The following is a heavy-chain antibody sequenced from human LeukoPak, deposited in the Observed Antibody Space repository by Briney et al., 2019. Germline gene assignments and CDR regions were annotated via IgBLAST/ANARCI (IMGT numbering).Heavy chain of an antibody. Sequence: PGGSLILSCAASGFTFSSYGIHWVRQAPGKGLEWVAVVSSDGSIKYYADSGKGRFTISRDTSKNTVYLQMNSLGTEDTAFYYCARGYSSSWLGYFDYWGQGTLVTVSS. CDR2: VSSDGSIK. V-gene: IGHV3-30*03. CDR3: ARGYSSSWLGYFDY. CDR1: GFTFSSYG. D-gene: IGHD6-13*01. J-gene: IGHJ4*02.